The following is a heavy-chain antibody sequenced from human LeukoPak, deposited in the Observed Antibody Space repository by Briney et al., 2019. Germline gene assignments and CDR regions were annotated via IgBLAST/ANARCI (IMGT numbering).Heavy chain of an antibody. V-gene: IGHV3-53*01. CDR1: GFTVSSNY. J-gene: IGHJ4*02. CDR3: ARDKWGAVAGLDY. Sequence: EGSLRLSCAASGFTVSSNYMSWVRQAPGKGLEWVSVIYSGGSTYYADSVKGRFTISRDNSKNTLYLQMNSLRAEDTAVYYCARDKWGAVAGLDYWGQGTLVTVSS. D-gene: IGHD6-19*01. CDR2: IYSGGST.